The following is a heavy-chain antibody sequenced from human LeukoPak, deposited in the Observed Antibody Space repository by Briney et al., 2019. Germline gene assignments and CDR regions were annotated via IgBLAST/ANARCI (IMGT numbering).Heavy chain of an antibody. D-gene: IGHD4-17*01. Sequence: SDTLSLTCAVSGYSISSSNYWAWIRQPPGKGLEWIGHIYYSGGIYYNPSLKSRVTMSVDTSKNQFSLKLSSVTAVDTAVYYCARKATTGPTKAAFDIWGQGTMVTVSS. V-gene: IGHV4-28*05. CDR1: GYSISSSNY. J-gene: IGHJ3*02. CDR2: IYYSGGI. CDR3: ARKATTGPTKAAFDI.